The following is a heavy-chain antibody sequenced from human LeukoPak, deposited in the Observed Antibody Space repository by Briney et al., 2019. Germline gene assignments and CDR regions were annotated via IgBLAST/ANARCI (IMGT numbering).Heavy chain of an antibody. D-gene: IGHD3-10*01. CDR2: IIPIFGTA. J-gene: IGHJ5*02. CDR3: ARAPPLTIVRGRYWFDP. CDR1: GGTFSSYA. Sequence: GASVKVSCKASGGTFSSYAISWVRQAPGQGLEWMGGIIPIFGTANYAQKFQGRVTITADKSTSTAYMELSSLRSEDTAVYYCARAPPLTIVRGRYWFDPWGQGTLVTVSS. V-gene: IGHV1-69*06.